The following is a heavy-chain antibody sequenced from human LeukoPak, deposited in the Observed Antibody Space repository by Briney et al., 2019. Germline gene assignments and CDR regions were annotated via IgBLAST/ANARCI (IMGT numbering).Heavy chain of an antibody. D-gene: IGHD3-10*01. CDR1: GFTFSSYA. CDR3: AKPWGSGSYYNGLGVDY. Sequence: GGSLRLSCAASGFTFSSYAMSWVRQAPGKGLEWVSAISGSGGSTYYADSVKGRFTISRDNSKNTLYLQMNSLRAEDTAVYYCAKPWGSGSYYNGLGVDYWGQEPWSPSPQ. J-gene: IGHJ4*01. CDR2: ISGSGGST. V-gene: IGHV3-23*01.